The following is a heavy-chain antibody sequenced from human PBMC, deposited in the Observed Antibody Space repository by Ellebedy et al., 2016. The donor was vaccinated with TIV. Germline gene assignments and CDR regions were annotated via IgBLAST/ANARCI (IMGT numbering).Heavy chain of an antibody. J-gene: IGHJ6*02. CDR3: ARSLKPYWGSYYGIHV. CDR1: GFVVSSNY. CDR2: IYRDDTT. D-gene: IGHD3-16*01. Sequence: GESLKISXAASGFVVSSNYMNWVRQAPGKGLEWVSVIYRDDTTYYADSVKGRFTISRDNSKNTVYLQMNSLRVEDTAVYYCARSLKPYWGSYYGIHVWGQGTTVAVSS. V-gene: IGHV3-53*01.